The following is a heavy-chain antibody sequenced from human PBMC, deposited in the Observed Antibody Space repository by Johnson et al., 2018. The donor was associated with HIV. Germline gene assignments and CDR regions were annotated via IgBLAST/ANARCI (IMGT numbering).Heavy chain of an antibody. Sequence: QVQLVESGGSVVRPGGSLRLSCATSNFTFKDYYMNWIRQAPGKGLEWISYISGSGFDTFYADSVKGRLTISRDNAKKSLYLQMSSLRAEDTAVYYCARAPYNWNEGLFAAFDMWGRGTKVTVSS. J-gene: IGHJ3*02. V-gene: IGHV3-11*04. D-gene: IGHD1-20*01. CDR3: ARAPYNWNEGLFAAFDM. CDR1: NFTFKDYY. CDR2: ISGSGFDT.